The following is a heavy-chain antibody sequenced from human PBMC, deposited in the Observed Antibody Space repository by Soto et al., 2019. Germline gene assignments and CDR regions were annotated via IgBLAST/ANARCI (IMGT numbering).Heavy chain of an antibody. V-gene: IGHV5-10-1*01. Sequence: ESLKISCKGSGYSFTSYWISWVRQMPGKGLEWMGRIDPSDSYTNYSPSFQGHVTISADKSISTAYLQWSSLKASDTAMYYCARHYSSSWYSYYYGMDVWGQGTTVTVSS. J-gene: IGHJ6*02. CDR2: IDPSDSYT. CDR1: GYSFTSYW. D-gene: IGHD6-13*01. CDR3: ARHYSSSWYSYYYGMDV.